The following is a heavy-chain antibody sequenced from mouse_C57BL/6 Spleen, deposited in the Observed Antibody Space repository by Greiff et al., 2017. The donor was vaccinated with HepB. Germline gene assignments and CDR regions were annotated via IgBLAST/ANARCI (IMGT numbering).Heavy chain of an antibody. D-gene: IGHD1-1*01. CDR1: GYTFTDYY. Sequence: EVQLQQSGPELVKPGASVKISCKASGYTFTDYYMNWVKQSHGKSLEWIGDIYPGSGSTNYNEKFKSKATLTVDTSSSTAYMQLSSLTSEDSAVYYCAREERSQGHWGQGTSVTVSS. V-gene: IGHV1-26*01. CDR2: IYPGSGST. J-gene: IGHJ4*01. CDR3: AREERSQGH.